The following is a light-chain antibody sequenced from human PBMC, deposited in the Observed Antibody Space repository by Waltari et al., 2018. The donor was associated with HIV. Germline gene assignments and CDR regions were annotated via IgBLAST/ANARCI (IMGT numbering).Light chain of an antibody. V-gene: IGLV2-14*03. CDR2: EDS. CDR1: TSDVGGYNS. Sequence: QSDLTHPASVSGSPGQSITISCTGTTSDVGGYNSVSWYQQHPAKAPKLVILEDSRRPSGVSNRLSGSKPGNTASLSISGLQAEEEAYYSCSAYTSSDAVVFGGGTKVTVL. J-gene: IGLJ2*01. CDR3: SAYTSSDAVV.